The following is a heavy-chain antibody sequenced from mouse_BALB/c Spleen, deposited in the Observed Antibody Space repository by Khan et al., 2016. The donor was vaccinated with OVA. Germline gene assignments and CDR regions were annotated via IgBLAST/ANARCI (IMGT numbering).Heavy chain of an antibody. V-gene: IGHV1S136*01. CDR2: INPYNDGI. CDR1: GYTFTNYV. CDR3: AREASNWAFSFAY. D-gene: IGHD4-1*01. Sequence: EVQLQESGPDLVKPGASVTMSCKASGYTFTNYVMHWVKQKPGQGLEWIGYINPYNDGIRFNEKFKGKATLTSDKSSSTAYMELSSLTSEDSAVYYCAREASNWAFSFAYWGQGTLVTVSA. J-gene: IGHJ3*01.